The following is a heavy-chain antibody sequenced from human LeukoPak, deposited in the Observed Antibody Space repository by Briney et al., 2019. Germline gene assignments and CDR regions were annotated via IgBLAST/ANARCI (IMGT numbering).Heavy chain of an antibody. CDR2: IYFGGTT. CDR1: GFTFSSNN. V-gene: IGHV3-53*01. J-gene: IGHJ3*02. CDR3: AKDEIPRNKVYDAFDI. D-gene: IGHD1/OR15-1a*01. Sequence: GGSLRLSCAASGFTFSSNNMTWVRQAPGQGLEWVSVIYFGGTTYYADSVKGRFTISRDNSKNTVYLQMNSLRVEDTAVYYCAKDEIPRNKVYDAFDIWGQGTKVTVPS.